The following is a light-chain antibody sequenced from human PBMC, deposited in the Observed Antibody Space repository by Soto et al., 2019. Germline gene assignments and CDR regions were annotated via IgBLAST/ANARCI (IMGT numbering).Light chain of an antibody. J-gene: IGKJ5*01. V-gene: IGKV1-9*01. CDR1: QGISSY. Sequence: DIQLTQSPSFLSASVGDRVTITCRASQGISSYLAWYQQKPGKAPKLLIYDASTLQSGVPSRFSGSGSGTEFTLTISSLQPEDFATYYCQQYYSYPITFGQGTRLEIK. CDR3: QQYYSYPIT. CDR2: DAS.